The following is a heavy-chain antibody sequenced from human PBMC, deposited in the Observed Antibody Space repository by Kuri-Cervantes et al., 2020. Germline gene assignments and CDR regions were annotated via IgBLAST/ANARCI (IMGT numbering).Heavy chain of an antibody. J-gene: IGHJ4*02. V-gene: IGHV7-4-1*02. CDR2: INTNTGNP. Sequence: ASVKVSCKASGYTFTSYAMNWVRQAPGQGLEWMGWINTNTGNPTYAQGFTGRFVFSLDTSVSTAYLQISSLKAEDTAVYYCARGIPLLRYFDWLSYFDYWGQGTLVTVSS. D-gene: IGHD3-9*01. CDR3: ARGIPLLRYFDWLSYFDY. CDR1: GYTFTSYA.